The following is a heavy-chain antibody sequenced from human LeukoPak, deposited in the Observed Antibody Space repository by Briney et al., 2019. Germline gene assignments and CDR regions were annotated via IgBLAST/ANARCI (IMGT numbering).Heavy chain of an antibody. CDR1: GYTFTGYY. D-gene: IGHD4-11*01. Sequence: ASVRVSCKASGYTFTGYYIHWVRQAPGQGLEWMGWINPNSGGTNYAQKFQGRVTMTRDTSISTAYMELSRLTSDDTAVYYCARDAIVRDYSNSDYWGQGTLVTVSS. CDR3: ARDAIVRDYSNSDY. J-gene: IGHJ4*02. CDR2: INPNSGGT. V-gene: IGHV1-2*02.